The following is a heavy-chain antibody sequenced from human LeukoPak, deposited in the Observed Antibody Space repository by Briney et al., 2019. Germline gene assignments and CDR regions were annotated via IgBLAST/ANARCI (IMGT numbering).Heavy chain of an antibody. V-gene: IGHV1-2*02. J-gene: IGHJ4*02. D-gene: IGHD5-12*01. CDR3: ASTGGGNSGYDLVDY. Sequence: ASVKVSCTASGYTFTGYYMHWVRQAPGQGLEWMGWINPNSGGTNYAKKFQGRVTMTRDTSISTAYMELSRLRSDATAVYYCASTGGGNSGYDLVDYWGQGTLVTVSS. CDR2: INPNSGGT. CDR1: GYTFTGYY.